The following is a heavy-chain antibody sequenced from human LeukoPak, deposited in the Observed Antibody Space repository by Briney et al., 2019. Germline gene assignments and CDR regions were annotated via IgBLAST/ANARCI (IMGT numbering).Heavy chain of an antibody. J-gene: IGHJ4*02. CDR3: ASPYQLLDY. CDR2: ISYDGSNK. D-gene: IGHD2-2*01. V-gene: IGHV3-30-3*01. Sequence: PRRSLRLSCAASGFTFSSYAMHWVRQAPGKGLEWVAVISYDGSNKYYADSVKGRFTISRDNSKNTLYLQMNSLRAEDTAVYYCASPYQLLDYWGQGTLVTVSS. CDR1: GFTFSSYA.